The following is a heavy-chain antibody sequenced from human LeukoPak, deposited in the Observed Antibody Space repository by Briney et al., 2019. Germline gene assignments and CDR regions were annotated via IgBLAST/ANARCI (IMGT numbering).Heavy chain of an antibody. CDR3: ARGPVCSSTSCYAAAGWFDP. CDR2: INHSGST. J-gene: IGHJ5*02. Sequence: SETLSLTCAVYGGSFSGYYLSWIRQPPGKGLEWIGEINHSGSTNYNPSLKSRVTISVDTSKNQFSLKLSSVTAADTAVYYCARGPVCSSTSCYAAAGWFDPWGQGTLVSVSS. CDR1: GGSFSGYY. D-gene: IGHD2-2*01. V-gene: IGHV4-34*01.